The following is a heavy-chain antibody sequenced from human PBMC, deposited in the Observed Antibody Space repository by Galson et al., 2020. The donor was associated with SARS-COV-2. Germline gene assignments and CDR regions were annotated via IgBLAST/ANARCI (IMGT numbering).Heavy chain of an antibody. D-gene: IGHD3-10*01. CDR1: GYTLTELS. CDR3: ATASIRGVRTTNWLDP. J-gene: IGHJ5*02. V-gene: IGHV1-24*01. CDR2: FDPEDGET. Sequence: ASVKVSCKVSGYTLTELSMHWVRQAPGKGLEWMGGFDPEDGETIYAQKFQGRVTMTEDTSTDTAYMELSSLRSEDTAVYYCATASIRGVRTTNWLDPWGQGTLVTVSS.